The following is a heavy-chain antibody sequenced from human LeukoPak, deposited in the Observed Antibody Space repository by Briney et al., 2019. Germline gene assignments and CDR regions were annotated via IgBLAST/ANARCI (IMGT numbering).Heavy chain of an antibody. CDR3: ARVPSGSYYFGLSDYYYGMDV. Sequence: ASVKVSCKASGYTFTGYYMHWVRQAPGQGLEWMGRINPNSGGTNYAQKFQGRVTMTRDTSISTAYMELSRLRSDDTAVYYCARVPSGSYYFGLSDYYYGMDVWGQGTTVTVSS. D-gene: IGHD1-26*01. J-gene: IGHJ6*02. CDR1: GYTFTGYY. V-gene: IGHV1-2*06. CDR2: INPNSGGT.